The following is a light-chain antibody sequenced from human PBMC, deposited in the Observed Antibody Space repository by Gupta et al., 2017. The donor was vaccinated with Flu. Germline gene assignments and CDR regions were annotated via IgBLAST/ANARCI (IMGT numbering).Light chain of an antibody. J-gene: IGLJ1*01. CDR3: SSYTATSTPYV. V-gene: IGLV2-14*01. Sequence: QSALPQPASVSGSPGQSITISCTGTSSDVGAYNYVSWYQQYPAKAPKLMIYEVNNRPSGISNRFSGSKSGNTASLTISGLQAEDEADYYCSSYTATSTPYVFGTGTKVTVL. CDR1: SSDVGAYNY. CDR2: EVN.